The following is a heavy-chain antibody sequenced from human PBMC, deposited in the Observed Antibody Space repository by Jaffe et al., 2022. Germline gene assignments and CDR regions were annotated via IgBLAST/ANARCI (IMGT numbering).Heavy chain of an antibody. Sequence: EVQLVESGGVVVQPGGSLRLSCAASGFTFDDYTMHWVRQAPGKGLEWVSLISWDGGSTYYADSVKGRFTISRDNSKNSLYLQMNSLRTEDTALYYCAKDPDIVVVPAAMGVPLRAEYFQHWGQGTLVTVSS. CDR1: GFTFDDYT. CDR2: ISWDGGST. CDR3: AKDPDIVVVPAAMGVPLRAEYFQH. V-gene: IGHV3-43*01. D-gene: IGHD2-2*01. J-gene: IGHJ1*01.